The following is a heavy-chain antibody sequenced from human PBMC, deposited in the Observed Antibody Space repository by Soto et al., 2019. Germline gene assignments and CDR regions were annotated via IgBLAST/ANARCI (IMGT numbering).Heavy chain of an antibody. CDR1: GFPFSSYG. CDR2: ISYDGTNQ. CDR3: AVGQYYFDY. V-gene: IGHV3-30*03. J-gene: IGHJ4*02. Sequence: QVQLVESGGGVVQPGRSLRLSCAASGFPFSSYGMHWVRQAPGKGLDWVALISYDGTNQYYADSVKGRFTVSRDNSKNPLYLHMSSLRAEDTAVYYCAVGQYYFDYCGQGTLVSVSS.